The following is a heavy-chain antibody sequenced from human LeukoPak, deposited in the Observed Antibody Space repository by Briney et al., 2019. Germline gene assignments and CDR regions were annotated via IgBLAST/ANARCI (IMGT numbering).Heavy chain of an antibody. J-gene: IGHJ4*02. CDR1: GGSFSSYY. CDR2: INHSGST. D-gene: IGHD2-2*01. Sequence: SETLSLTCTVYGGSFSSYYWSWIRQPPGKGLEWIGEINHSGSTNHNPSLKSRVTISVDTSKDQFSLKLSSVTAADTAVYYCARGRGGSTSYYYFDYWGQGTLVTVSS. CDR3: ARGRGGSTSYYYFDY. V-gene: IGHV4-34*01.